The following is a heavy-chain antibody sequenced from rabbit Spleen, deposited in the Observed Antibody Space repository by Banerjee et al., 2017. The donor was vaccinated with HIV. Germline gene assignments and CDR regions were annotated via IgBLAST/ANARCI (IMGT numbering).Heavy chain of an antibody. V-gene: IGHV1S45*01. J-gene: IGHJ3*01. D-gene: IGHD1-1*01. CDR2: IDIGRRSTT. CDR3: ARDGGGSSGYYFKL. Sequence: QEQLVESGGGLVKPGASLTLICTASGFSFSTSYDMCWVRQAPGKGLEWIACIDIGRRSTTYYANWAKGRFTISRPSSTRVTLQMTSLTAADTATYFCARDGGGSSGYYFKLWGQGTLVTVS. CDR1: GFSFSTSYD.